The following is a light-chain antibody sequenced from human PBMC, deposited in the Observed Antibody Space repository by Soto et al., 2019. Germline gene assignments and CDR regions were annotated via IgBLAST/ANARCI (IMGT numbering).Light chain of an antibody. CDR1: QSISNW. Sequence: DIQMTQSPSTLSASVGDRVTITCRASQSISNWLAWYQQKPGKAPKLLIYKTSNLDSGVPSRFSGSGSGTEFSLTLSSLQPDDFATYYCQQYKSFSLTFGGGNRVEVK. CDR2: KTS. V-gene: IGKV1-5*03. J-gene: IGKJ4*01. CDR3: QQYKSFSLT.